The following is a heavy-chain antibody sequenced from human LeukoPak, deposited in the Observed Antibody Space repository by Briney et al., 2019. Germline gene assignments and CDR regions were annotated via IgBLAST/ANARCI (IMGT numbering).Heavy chain of an antibody. CDR3: ARDRTQYFYDNTGQGVFDY. Sequence: SETLSLTCTVSGASIIDSGYYWSWIRQQPGKGLEWLGFISYRGTTFYNPSLKSRVSISGDRAKSTFSLTLYSVTAADTAVYYCARDRTQYFYDNTGQGVFDYWGLGTLVTVSS. CDR2: ISYRGTT. J-gene: IGHJ4*02. V-gene: IGHV4-31*03. CDR1: GASIIDSGYY. D-gene: IGHD3-22*01.